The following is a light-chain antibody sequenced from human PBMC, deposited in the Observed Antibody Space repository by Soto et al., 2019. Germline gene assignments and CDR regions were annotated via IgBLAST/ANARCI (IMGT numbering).Light chain of an antibody. CDR3: QQYNNWPPMYT. Sequence: EIVMTQSPATLSVSPGERATLSCRASQSVSSNLAWYQQKPGQAPRLLIYGASTRATGIPARFSGSGSGTEFTLTINSLQSEDFAVYYCQQYNNWPPMYTFGQGTKLE. J-gene: IGKJ2*01. CDR1: QSVSSN. CDR2: GAS. V-gene: IGKV3-15*01.